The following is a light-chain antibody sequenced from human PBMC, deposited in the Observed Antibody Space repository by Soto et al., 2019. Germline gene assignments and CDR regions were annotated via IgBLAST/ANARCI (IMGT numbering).Light chain of an antibody. CDR2: EVS. CDR1: NRDVGGYNY. J-gene: IGLJ1*01. Sequence: QSVLTQPRSVSGSPGQSVTISCTGTNRDVGGYNYVSWYQQHPGKAPKVMIYEVSNRPSGVSNRFSGSKSGNTASLTISGLQAEDEADYYCSSYTSSSTPYVFGTGTKVTVL. CDR3: SSYTSSSTPYV. V-gene: IGLV2-14*01.